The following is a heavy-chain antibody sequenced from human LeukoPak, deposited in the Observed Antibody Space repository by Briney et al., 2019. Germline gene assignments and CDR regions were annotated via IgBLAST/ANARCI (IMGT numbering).Heavy chain of an antibody. J-gene: IGHJ4*02. V-gene: IGHV3-23*01. CDR3: AKASYFHGSGSYFPFDY. CDR2: ISGSGGST. CDR1: GFTFSSYA. D-gene: IGHD3-10*01. Sequence: PGGSLRLSCAASGFTFSSYAMSWVRQAPGKGLEWVSAISGSGGSTYCTDSVKGRFTISRDNSKNTLYLQMNSLRAEDTAVYYCAKASYFHGSGSYFPFDYWGQGTLVTVSS.